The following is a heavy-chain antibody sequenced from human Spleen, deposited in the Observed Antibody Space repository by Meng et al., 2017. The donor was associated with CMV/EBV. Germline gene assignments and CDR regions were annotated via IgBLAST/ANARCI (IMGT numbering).Heavy chain of an antibody. V-gene: IGHV1-8*01. CDR3: ARDRSIFGELLGY. J-gene: IGHJ4*02. Sequence: ASVKVSCKASGYTFTSYDINWVRQATGQGLEWMGWMNPNSGNTGYAQKFQGRVTMTRNTSISTAYMELRSLRSDDTAVYYCARDRSIFGELLGYWGQGTLVTVSS. CDR1: GYTFTSYD. CDR2: MNPNSGNT. D-gene: IGHD3-10*01.